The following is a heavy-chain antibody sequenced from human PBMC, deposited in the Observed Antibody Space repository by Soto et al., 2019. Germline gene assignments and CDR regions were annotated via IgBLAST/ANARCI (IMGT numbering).Heavy chain of an antibody. CDR1: GYTFTNFA. CDR2: VSANNGFT. J-gene: IGHJ5*01. D-gene: IGHD6-13*01. Sequence: GASVKVSCKTSGYTFTNFALSWVRQAPGQGLEWIGFVSANNGFTHFAQKFQGRVSVKTDTSTNTVYLDLRSLSSDDTAVYYCARGGAASHLDSQGQGTAVTVSS. CDR3: ARGGAASHLDS. V-gene: IGHV1-18*01.